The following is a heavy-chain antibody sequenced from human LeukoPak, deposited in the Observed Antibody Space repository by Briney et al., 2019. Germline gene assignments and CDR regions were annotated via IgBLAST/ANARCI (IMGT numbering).Heavy chain of an antibody. CDR3: AKGFSSMAFDI. CDR1: GSTFSSYG. CDR2: ISYDGSNK. V-gene: IGHV3-30*18. Sequence: GGSLRLSCAASGSTFSSYGMHWVRQAPGKGLEWVAVISYDGSNKYYADSVKGRFTISRDNSKNTLYLQMNSLRAEDTAVYYCAKGFSSMAFDIWGQGTMVTVSS. J-gene: IGHJ3*02. D-gene: IGHD6-13*01.